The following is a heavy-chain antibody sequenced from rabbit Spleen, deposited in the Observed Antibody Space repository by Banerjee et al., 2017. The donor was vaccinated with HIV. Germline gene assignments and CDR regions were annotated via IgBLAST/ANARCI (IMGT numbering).Heavy chain of an antibody. V-gene: IGHV1S45*01. CDR2: IDTNDGDT. J-gene: IGHJ2*01. CDR3: ARNYVNAFDP. Sequence: QEQVVESGGGLVKPGGTLTLTCTASGFSFSNKAVMCWVRQAPGKGLEWIACIDTNDGDTDYANWPKGRFTISKTSSTTVTLQMTSLTAADTATYFCARNYVNAFDPWGPGTLVTVS. CDR1: GFSFSNKAV. D-gene: IGHD1-1*01.